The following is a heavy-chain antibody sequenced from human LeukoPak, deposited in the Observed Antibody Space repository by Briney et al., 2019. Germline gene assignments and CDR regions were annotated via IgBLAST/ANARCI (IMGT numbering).Heavy chain of an antibody. V-gene: IGHV1-2*02. J-gene: IGHJ4*02. CDR3: ARDAARYYYDSSGYW. CDR2: INPNSGGT. CDR1: GYTFTGYY. Sequence: GASVTVSCKASGYTFTGYYMHWVRQAPGQGLEWMGWINPNSGGTNYAQKFQGRVTMTRDTSISTAYMELSRLRSDDTAVYYCARDAARYYYDSSGYWWGQGTLVTVSS. D-gene: IGHD3-22*01.